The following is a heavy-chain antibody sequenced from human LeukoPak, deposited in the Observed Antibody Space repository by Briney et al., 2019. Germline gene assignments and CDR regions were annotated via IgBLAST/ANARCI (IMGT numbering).Heavy chain of an antibody. V-gene: IGHV3-15*01. CDR3: TTEVYITMVRGVIYYFDY. Sequence: GGSLRLSCAASGFTFSNAWMSWVRQTPGKGLEWVGRIKSKTDGGTTDYAAPVKGRFTISRDDSKNTLYLQMNSLKTEDTAVYYCTTEVYITMVRGVIYYFDYWGQGTLVTVSS. J-gene: IGHJ4*02. CDR2: IKSKTDGGTT. CDR1: GFTFSNAW. D-gene: IGHD3-10*01.